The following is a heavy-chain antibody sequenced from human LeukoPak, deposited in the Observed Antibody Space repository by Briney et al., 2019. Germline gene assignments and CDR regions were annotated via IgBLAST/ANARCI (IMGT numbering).Heavy chain of an antibody. V-gene: IGHV4-59*01. J-gene: IGHJ4*02. Sequence: SETLSLTCTVSGGSISSYYWSWIRQSPGKGLEWIGYIYYSGSTNYNPSLKSRVTISVDTSKNQFSLKLSSVTAADTAVYYCARDAVTTLDYWGQGTLVTVSS. CDR2: IYYSGST. CDR3: ARDAVTTLDY. CDR1: GGSISSYY. D-gene: IGHD4-11*01.